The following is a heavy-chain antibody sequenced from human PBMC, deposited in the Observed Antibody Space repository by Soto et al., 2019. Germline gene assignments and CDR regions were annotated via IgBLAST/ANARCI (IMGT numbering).Heavy chain of an antibody. CDR3: ATLTADF. J-gene: IGHJ4*02. CDR2: VYWDDDK. V-gene: IGHV2-5*02. Sequence: ITLEESGPTLVKPTETLTLTCTFSGFSLTTGVGVGWVRQPPGKALEWLALVYWDDDKHYTPSLMSRLTITKDISKGQVFLTMTNMDPVDTATYYCATLTADFWGPGTLVTVAS. CDR1: GFSLTTGVG.